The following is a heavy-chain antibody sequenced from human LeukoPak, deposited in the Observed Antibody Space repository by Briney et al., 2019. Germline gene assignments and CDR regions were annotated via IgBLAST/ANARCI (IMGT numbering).Heavy chain of an antibody. V-gene: IGHV4-59*08. J-gene: IGHJ5*02. Sequence: PSETLSLTCTVSGGSISNYYWSWIRQPPGKGLEWIGFIYYSGSTNYNPSLKSRVTISVDTSKNQFSLKLRSVTAADTAVYYCARRPRAGWFDPWGQGTLVTVSS. CDR3: ARRPRAGWFDP. CDR1: GGSISNYY. CDR2: IYYSGST.